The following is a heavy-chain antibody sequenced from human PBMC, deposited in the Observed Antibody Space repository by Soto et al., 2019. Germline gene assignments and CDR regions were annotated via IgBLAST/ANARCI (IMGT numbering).Heavy chain of an antibody. CDR3: ARGEVLGYYYYGMDV. V-gene: IGHV1-2*04. Sequence: ASVKVSCKASGYTFTGYYMHWVRQAPGQGLEWMGWINPNSGGTNYAQKFQGWVTMTRDTSISTAYMELSRLRSDDTAVYYCARGEVLGYYYYGMDVWGQGTTVTVSS. CDR1: GYTFTGYY. J-gene: IGHJ6*02. CDR2: INPNSGGT.